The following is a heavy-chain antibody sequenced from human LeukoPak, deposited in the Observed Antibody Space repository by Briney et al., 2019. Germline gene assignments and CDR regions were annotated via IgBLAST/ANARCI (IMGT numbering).Heavy chain of an antibody. CDR2: IGRSGTTI. V-gene: IGHV3-11*04. CDR1: GFTFSDYY. CDR3: ARSGKIYFDWLLDY. D-gene: IGHD3-9*01. Sequence: GGSLRLSCAASGFTFSDYYMSWIRQAPGKGPEWVSYIGRSGTTIHYADSVKGRFTSSWDNAKKSLYLQMNSLRAEDTAVYYCARSGKIYFDWLLDYWGQGTLVTVSS. J-gene: IGHJ4*02.